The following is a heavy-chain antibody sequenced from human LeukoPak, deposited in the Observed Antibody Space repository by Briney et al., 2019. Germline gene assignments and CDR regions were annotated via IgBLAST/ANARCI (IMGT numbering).Heavy chain of an antibody. J-gene: IGHJ3*02. CDR3: TTPRGYYDSSGYWDAFDI. CDR1: GFTFSNAW. CDR2: IKSKTDGGTT. V-gene: IGHV3-15*01. D-gene: IGHD3-22*01. Sequence: GGSLRLSCAASGFTFSNAWMNWVRQAPGKGLEWVGRIKSKTDGGTTDYAAPVKGRFTISRDDSKNTLYLQMNSLKTEDTAVYYCTTPRGYYDSSGYWDAFDIWGQGTMVTVSS.